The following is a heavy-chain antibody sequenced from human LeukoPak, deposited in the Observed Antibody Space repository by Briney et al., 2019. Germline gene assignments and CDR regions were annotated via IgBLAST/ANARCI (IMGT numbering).Heavy chain of an antibody. Sequence: PGGSLRLSCAASGFTFSSYAMSWVRQAPGKGLEWVSAISGSGVSTYYADSVKGRFTISRDNSKNTLYLQMNSLRADDTAIYYCVKDAGIYPAWYFDYWGQGTLVTVST. CDR1: GFTFSSYA. CDR3: VKDAGIYPAWYFDY. CDR2: ISGSGVST. D-gene: IGHD1-26*01. V-gene: IGHV3-23*01. J-gene: IGHJ4*02.